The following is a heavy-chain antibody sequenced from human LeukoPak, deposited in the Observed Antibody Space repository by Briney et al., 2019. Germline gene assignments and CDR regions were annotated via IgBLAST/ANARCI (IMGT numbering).Heavy chain of an antibody. CDR3: ARVRDSSSWYNLHSSGWYYFDY. Sequence: PGGSLRLSCAASGFTFSRYWMSWVRQAPGKGLEWVANIKQDGSEKNYVDSVKGRFTISRDNAKNSLYLQMNSLRAEDTAVYYCARVRDSSSWYNLHSSGWYYFDYWGQGTLVTVSS. D-gene: IGHD6-13*01. V-gene: IGHV3-7*01. CDR2: IKQDGSEK. CDR1: GFTFSRYW. J-gene: IGHJ4*02.